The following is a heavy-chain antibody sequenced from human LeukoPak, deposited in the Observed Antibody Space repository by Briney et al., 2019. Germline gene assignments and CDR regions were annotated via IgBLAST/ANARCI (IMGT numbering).Heavy chain of an antibody. V-gene: IGHV3-30-3*01. D-gene: IGHD5-18*01. CDR2: ISYDGSNK. Sequence: HSGGSLRLSCAASGFTFSSYAMHWVRQAPGKGLEWVAVISYDGSNKYYADSVKGRFTISRDNSKNTLYLQMNSLRAEDTAVYYCARDAGYSYGYVAYWGQGTLVTVSS. CDR1: GFTFSSYA. CDR3: ARDAGYSYGYVAY. J-gene: IGHJ4*02.